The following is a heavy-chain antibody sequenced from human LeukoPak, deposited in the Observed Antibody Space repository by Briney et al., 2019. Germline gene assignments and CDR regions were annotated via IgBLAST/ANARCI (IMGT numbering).Heavy chain of an antibody. V-gene: IGHV4-34*01. Sequence: SETLSLTCAVYGGSFSGYYWSWIRQPPGKGLEWIGEINRSGSTNYNPSLKSRVTISVDTSKNQFSLKLSSVTAADTAVYYCARGRPYYYDSSGYYPRRGLYYFDYWGQGTLVTISS. CDR2: INRSGST. D-gene: IGHD3-22*01. CDR1: GGSFSGYY. CDR3: ARGRPYYYDSSGYYPRRGLYYFDY. J-gene: IGHJ4*02.